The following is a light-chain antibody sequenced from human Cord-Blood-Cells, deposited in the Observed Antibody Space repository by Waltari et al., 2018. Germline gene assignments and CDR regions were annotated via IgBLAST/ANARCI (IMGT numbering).Light chain of an antibody. CDR2: DVS. CDR3: SSYTSSSTYV. CDR1: SSAVGGYNY. Sequence: QSALTQPASVSGSPGQSITIPCTGPSSAVGGYNYVSWYQQHPGKAPTLMIYDVSNRPSGVSNRFSGSKSGNTASLTISGLQAEDEADYYCSSYTSSSTYVFGTGTKVTVL. V-gene: IGLV2-14*01. J-gene: IGLJ1*01.